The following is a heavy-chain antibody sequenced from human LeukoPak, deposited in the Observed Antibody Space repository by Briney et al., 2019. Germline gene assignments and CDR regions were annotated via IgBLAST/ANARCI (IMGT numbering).Heavy chain of an antibody. Sequence: SETLSLTCAVSGGSISSGGYSWSWIRQPPGKGLEWIGYIYHSGSTYYNPSLKSRVTISVDRSKNQFSLKLSSVTAADTAVYYCARDHGDYGWYFDLWGRGTLVTVSS. V-gene: IGHV4-30-2*01. J-gene: IGHJ2*01. CDR3: ARDHGDYGWYFDL. CDR2: IYHSGST. CDR1: GGSISSGGYS. D-gene: IGHD4-17*01.